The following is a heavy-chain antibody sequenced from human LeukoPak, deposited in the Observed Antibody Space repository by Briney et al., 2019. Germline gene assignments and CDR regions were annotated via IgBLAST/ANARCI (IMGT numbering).Heavy chain of an antibody. V-gene: IGHV3-23*01. J-gene: IGHJ5*02. Sequence: GGSLRLSCAASGFTFSRYEMNWVRQVPGKGLEWVSAISGSGGDTYYADSVKGRFTISRDNSKNTLYLQMNSLRAEDTAVYYCAKEGIYGSGSYSSWFDPWGQGTLVTVSS. CDR3: AKEGIYGSGSYSSWFDP. CDR1: GFTFSRYE. D-gene: IGHD3-10*01. CDR2: ISGSGGDT.